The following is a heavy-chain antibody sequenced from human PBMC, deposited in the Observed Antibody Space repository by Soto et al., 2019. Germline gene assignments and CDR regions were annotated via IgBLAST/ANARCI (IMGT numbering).Heavy chain of an antibody. V-gene: IGHV1-3*01. J-gene: IGHJ4*02. CDR1: GYSFTRYG. CDR2: INAGNGNT. D-gene: IGHD6-19*01. CDR3: ARAVAEAADFDY. Sequence: ASVKVSCKASGYSFTRYGIGWARQAPGQRLEWMGWINAGNGNTKYSQKFQGRVTITRDTSASTAYMELSSLRSEDTAVYYCARAVAEAADFDYWGQGTLVTVSS.